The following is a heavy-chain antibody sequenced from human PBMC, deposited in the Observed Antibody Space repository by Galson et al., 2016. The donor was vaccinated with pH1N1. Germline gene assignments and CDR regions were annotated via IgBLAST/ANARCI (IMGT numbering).Heavy chain of an antibody. Sequence: CAISGDSVSSSNAAWNWIRQSPSRGLEWLGRTYYRSTWENDYAPSVKSRITVKADTSKNHFTLQLKSVMTEDTAVYYCGREARRAWEILPTKRFDPLGQGSLVIVSS. V-gene: IGHV6-1*01. CDR1: GDSVSSSNAA. CDR2: TYYRSTWEN. CDR3: GREARRAWEILPTKRFDP. J-gene: IGHJ5*02. D-gene: IGHD1-26*01.